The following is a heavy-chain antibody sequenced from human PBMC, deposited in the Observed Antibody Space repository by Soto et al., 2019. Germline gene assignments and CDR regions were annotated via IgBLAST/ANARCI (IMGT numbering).Heavy chain of an antibody. Sequence: ASVKVSCKASGYTFTGYYMHRVRQAPGQGLEWMGWINPNSGGTNYAQKFQGWVTMTRDTSISTAYMELSRLRSDDTAVYYCARGSSITMVRGVIIGKYYYYGMDVWGQGTTVTVSS. D-gene: IGHD3-10*01. V-gene: IGHV1-2*04. CDR3: ARGSSITMVRGVIIGKYYYYGMDV. CDR1: GYTFTGYY. CDR2: INPNSGGT. J-gene: IGHJ6*02.